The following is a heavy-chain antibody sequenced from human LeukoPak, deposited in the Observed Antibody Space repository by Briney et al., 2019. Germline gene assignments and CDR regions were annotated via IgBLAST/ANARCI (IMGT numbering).Heavy chain of an antibody. CDR1: GYTFTGYY. D-gene: IGHD3-10*01. CDR3: VTSSAVGGAQRAFDY. V-gene: IGHV1-2*02. J-gene: IGHJ4*02. Sequence: ASVKVSCKASGYTFTGYYIHWVRQAPGQGLEWLGWINPNAGDTKYAQKFQGRVTATRDTSISTAYMELSRLRSDDTAVYYCVTSSAVGGAQRAFDYWGQGTLVTVSS. CDR2: INPNAGDT.